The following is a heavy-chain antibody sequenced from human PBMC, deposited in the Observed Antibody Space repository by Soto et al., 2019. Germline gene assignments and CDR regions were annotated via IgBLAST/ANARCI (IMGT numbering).Heavy chain of an antibody. D-gene: IGHD6-19*01. V-gene: IGHV4-4*02. CDR3: ARHVNLPLAGTGFAS. J-gene: IGHJ4*02. Sequence: TSETLSLTCAVSGGSISSVTWWSWVRQPPGKGLEWIGEIFHRGSTNYNPSLRSRVTMSIDTSQEQFSLKLSSVTATDPAGYYCARHVNLPLAGTGFASWGRGPLVPVSS. CDR2: IFHRGST. CDR1: GGSISSVTW.